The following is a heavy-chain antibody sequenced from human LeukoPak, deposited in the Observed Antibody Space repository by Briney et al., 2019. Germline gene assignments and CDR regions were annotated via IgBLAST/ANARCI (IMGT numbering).Heavy chain of an antibody. CDR2: INHSEST. CDR1: GGSFSGYY. J-gene: IGHJ5*02. V-gene: IGHV4-34*01. Sequence: SETLSLTCAVYGGSFSGYYWSWIRQPPGKGLEWIGEINHSESTNYNPSLKSRVTISVDTSKNQFSLKLSSVTAADTAVYYCARVQSRLSWFDPWGQGTLVTVSS. CDR3: ARVQSRLSWFDP.